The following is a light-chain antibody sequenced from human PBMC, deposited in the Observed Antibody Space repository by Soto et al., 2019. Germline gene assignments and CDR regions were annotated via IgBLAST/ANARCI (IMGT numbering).Light chain of an antibody. CDR3: SSYAGSNNVYV. CDR2: EVT. J-gene: IGLJ1*01. V-gene: IGLV2-8*01. Sequence: QSALTQPPSASGSPGQSVTISCTGTSSDVGGYNYVSWYQQHPGKGPKLMIYEVTKRPSGVPDRFSGSKSGNTASLTVSGLQAEDEADYYCSSYAGSNNVYVFGTGTKLTVL. CDR1: SSDVGGYNY.